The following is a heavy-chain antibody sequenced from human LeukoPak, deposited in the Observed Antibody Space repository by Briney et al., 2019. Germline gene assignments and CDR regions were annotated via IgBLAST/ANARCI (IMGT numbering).Heavy chain of an antibody. CDR2: ISSSGTTI. Sequence: PGGSLRLSCAASGFTFGDYYMSWIRQAPGKGLEWVSYISSSGTTIYYADSVKGRFTISRDNAKNSLYLQMNSLRAEDTAMYYCARNPCSGGSCYRGLIDYWGQGTLVTVSS. D-gene: IGHD2-15*01. CDR1: GFTFGDYY. V-gene: IGHV3-11*01. CDR3: ARNPCSGGSCYRGLIDY. J-gene: IGHJ4*02.